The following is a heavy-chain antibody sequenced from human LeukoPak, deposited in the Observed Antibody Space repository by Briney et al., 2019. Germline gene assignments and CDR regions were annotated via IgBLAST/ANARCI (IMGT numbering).Heavy chain of an antibody. Sequence: SQTLSLTCGISGXSVSSNSAAWNWIRQSPSRGLEWLGRTYYRSKWYSDYAVSVKRRIIINPDTSKNQFSLQLNSVTPEDTAVYYCARAMRMTAAGTFYFDNWGQGALVTVSS. D-gene: IGHD1/OR15-1a*01. CDR2: TYYRSKWYS. V-gene: IGHV6-1*01. CDR3: ARAMRMTAAGTFYFDN. CDR1: GXSVSSNSAA. J-gene: IGHJ4*02.